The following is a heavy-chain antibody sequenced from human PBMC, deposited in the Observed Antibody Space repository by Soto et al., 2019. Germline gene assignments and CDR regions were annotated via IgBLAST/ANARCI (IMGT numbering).Heavy chain of an antibody. CDR3: ARGAPLRFLDP. J-gene: IGHJ5*02. V-gene: IGHV4-30-2*01. D-gene: IGHD3-3*01. CDR2: IYHSGPT. Sequence: SETLSLTCVVSGGSISSGGYSWSWIRQPPGKGLEWIGYIYHSGPTYYNPSLKSRVTISVDRSKNQFSLKLSSVTAADTAVYYCARGAPLRFLDPWGQGTLVTVSS. CDR1: GGSISSGGYS.